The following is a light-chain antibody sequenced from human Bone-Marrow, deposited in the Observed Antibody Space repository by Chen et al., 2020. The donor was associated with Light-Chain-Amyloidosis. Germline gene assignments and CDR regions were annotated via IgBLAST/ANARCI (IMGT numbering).Light chain of an antibody. J-gene: IGKJ2*01. CDR1: QNVRSNW. CDR2: GSS. Sequence: ENVLTQSPGTLSLSPGERATLSCRASQNVRSNWLAWYQQKPGQARRLLIFGSSIRATGISDRFSGSGSGTDFTLTISRLEPEDFAVYYCQQYGASPRTFGQGTKLEI. CDR3: QQYGASPRT. V-gene: IGKV3-20*01.